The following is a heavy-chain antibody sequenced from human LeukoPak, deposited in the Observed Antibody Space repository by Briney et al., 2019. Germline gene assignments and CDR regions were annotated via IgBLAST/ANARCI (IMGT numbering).Heavy chain of an antibody. CDR2: ISAYNGNT. CDR3: ASIGYSSSWSYYFDY. Sequence: ASVKVSCKASGYTFTSYGISWVRQAPGQGLEWMGWISAYNGNTNYAQKLQGRVTMTTDTSTSTAYMELRSLRSEDTAVYYCASIGYSSSWSYYFDYWGQGTLVTVSS. D-gene: IGHD6-13*01. J-gene: IGHJ4*02. CDR1: GYTFTSYG. V-gene: IGHV1-18*01.